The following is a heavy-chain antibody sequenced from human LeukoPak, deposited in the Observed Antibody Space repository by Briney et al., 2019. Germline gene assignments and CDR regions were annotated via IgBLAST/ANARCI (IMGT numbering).Heavy chain of an antibody. V-gene: IGHV1-2*02. CDR1: VYTFTGYY. CDR3: ARSRQWLAKRYYFDY. CDR2: INPNSGGT. J-gene: IGHJ4*02. D-gene: IGHD6-19*01. Sequence: ASVKVSCKPSVYTFTGYYMHWVRQAPGQGLGWVGWINPNSGGTNYAQKFQGRVTMTRDTSISTAYMELSRLRSDDTAVYYCARSRQWLAKRYYFDYWGQGTLVTVSS.